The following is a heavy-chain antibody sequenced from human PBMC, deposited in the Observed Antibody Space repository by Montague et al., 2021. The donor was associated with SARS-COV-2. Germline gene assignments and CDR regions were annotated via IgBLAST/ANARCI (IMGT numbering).Heavy chain of an antibody. V-gene: IGHV1-24*01. CDR1: GYTLTDLS. CDR3: ATEAIAAAGTLGGYDY. J-gene: IGHJ4*02. D-gene: IGHD6-13*01. CDR2: FDPEDGET. Sequence: SVKVSCKVSGYTLTDLSMHWVRQAPGKGLEWMGGFDPEDGETIYAQKFQGRVTMTGDTSTDTAYMELSSLRSEDTALYYCATEAIAAAGTLGGYDYWGQGTLVTVSS.